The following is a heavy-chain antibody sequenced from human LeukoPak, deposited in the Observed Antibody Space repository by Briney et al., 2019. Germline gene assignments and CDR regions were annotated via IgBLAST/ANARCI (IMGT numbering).Heavy chain of an antibody. CDR1: GGSISSYY. D-gene: IGHD1-14*01. J-gene: IGHJ4*02. CDR2: FYYSGST. Sequence: PSETLSLTCTASGGSISSYYWSWIRQPPGKGLEWIGYFYYSGSTNYNPSLKSRVTISVDTSKNQFSLKLSSVTAADTAVYYCARDPGRGTTNPFDYWGQGTLVTVSS. CDR3: ARDPGRGTTNPFDY. V-gene: IGHV4-59*01.